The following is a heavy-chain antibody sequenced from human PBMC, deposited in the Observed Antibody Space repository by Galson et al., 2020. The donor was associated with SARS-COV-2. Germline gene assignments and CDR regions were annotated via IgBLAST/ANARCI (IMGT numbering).Heavy chain of an antibody. CDR1: GGSISSGGYY. D-gene: IGHD3-9*01. J-gene: IGHJ4*02. V-gene: IGHV4-31*03. Sequence: ASETLSLTCTVSGGSISSGGYYWSWIRQHPGKGLEWIGYIYYSGSTYYNPSLKSRVTISVDTSKNQFSLKLSSVTAADTAVYYCARDGGFDILTGFIREQYFDYWGQGTLVTVSS. CDR3: ARDGGFDILTGFIREQYFDY. CDR2: IYYSGST.